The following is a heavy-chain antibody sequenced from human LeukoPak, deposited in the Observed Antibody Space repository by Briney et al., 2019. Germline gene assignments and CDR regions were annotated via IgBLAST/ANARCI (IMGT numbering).Heavy chain of an antibody. D-gene: IGHD3-10*01. CDR3: ARDLKYYYGSGTLDPSYYYGMDV. Sequence: PSETLSLTCTVSGGSISSGGYYWSWIRQHQGKGLEWIGYIYYSGSTYYNPSLKSRVTISVDTSKNQFSLKLSSVTAADTAVYYCARDLKYYYGSGTLDPSYYYGMDVWGQGTTVTVSS. CDR1: GGSISSGGYY. J-gene: IGHJ6*02. V-gene: IGHV4-31*03. CDR2: IYYSGST.